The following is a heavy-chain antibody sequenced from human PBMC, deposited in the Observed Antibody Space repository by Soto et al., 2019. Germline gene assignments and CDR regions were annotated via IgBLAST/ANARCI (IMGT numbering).Heavy chain of an antibody. Sequence: PSETLSLTCTVSGGSISRGEYYCTWIRQPPGKGLEWIGYISYSGSTHYSPSLKSRVSITVDTSKNQFSLKLSSVTAADTAVYYCARQFDFWSGYLMVRQYPYSTDVWGQGTTVTVFS. CDR3: ARQFDFWSGYLMVRQYPYSTDV. CDR2: ISYSGST. D-gene: IGHD3-3*01. V-gene: IGHV4-30-4*01. J-gene: IGHJ6*02. CDR1: GGSISRGEYY.